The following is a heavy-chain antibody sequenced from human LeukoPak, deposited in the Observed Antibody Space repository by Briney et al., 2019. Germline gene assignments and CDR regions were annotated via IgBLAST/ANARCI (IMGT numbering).Heavy chain of an antibody. CDR2: IYYSGST. CDR1: GGSISSYY. D-gene: IGHD3-3*01. V-gene: IGHV4-59*01. J-gene: IGHJ4*02. Sequence: PSETLSLTCTVSGGSISSYYWSWIRQPPGKGLEWIGYIYYSGSTNYNPSLKSRVTISVDTSKNQFSLKLSSVTAADTAVYYCAKVAFGVVPSSDYWGQGTLVTVSS. CDR3: AKVAFGVVPSSDY.